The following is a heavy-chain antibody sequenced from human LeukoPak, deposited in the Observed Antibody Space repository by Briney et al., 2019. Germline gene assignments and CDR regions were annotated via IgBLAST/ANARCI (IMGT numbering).Heavy chain of an antibody. V-gene: IGHV1-2*02. J-gene: IGHJ3*02. D-gene: IGHD6-13*01. CDR2: INPNSGGT. CDR1: GYTFTGYY. Sequence: ASVKVSCKASGYTFTGYYMHWVRQAPGQGREWMGWINPNSGGTNYAQKFQGRVTMTRDTSISTAYMELSRLRSDDTAVYYCARGRGSWLPHDAFDIWGQGTMVTVSS. CDR3: ARGRGSWLPHDAFDI.